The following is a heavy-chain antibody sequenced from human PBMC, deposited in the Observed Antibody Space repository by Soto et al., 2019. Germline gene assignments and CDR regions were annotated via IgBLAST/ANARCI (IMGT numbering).Heavy chain of an antibody. D-gene: IGHD3-3*01. V-gene: IGHV3-33*06. CDR3: AKPYYDFWSGPPGFGMDV. Sequence: GGSLRLSCAASGFTFSSYGMHWVRQAPGKGLEWVAVIWYDGSNKYYADSVKGRFTISRGNSKNTLYLQMNSLRAEDTAVYYCAKPYYDFWSGPPGFGMDVWGQGTTVTVSS. CDR1: GFTFSSYG. CDR2: IWYDGSNK. J-gene: IGHJ6*02.